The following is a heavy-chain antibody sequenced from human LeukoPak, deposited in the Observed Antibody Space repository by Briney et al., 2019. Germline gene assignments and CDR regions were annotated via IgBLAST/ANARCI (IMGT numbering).Heavy chain of an antibody. D-gene: IGHD3-16*01. CDR3: AIGGFLLDFDF. CDR2: ISYSGDA. J-gene: IGHJ4*02. V-gene: IGHV3-23*01. Sequence: GGSLRLSCAASGFTFSSNAMRWVRQAPGKGLEWVSSISYSGDAYYPDSVKGRFTISRDNSQSTLSQQMNSLRAEDTAIYYCAIGGFLLDFDFWGQGTLVTVSS. CDR1: GFTFSSNA.